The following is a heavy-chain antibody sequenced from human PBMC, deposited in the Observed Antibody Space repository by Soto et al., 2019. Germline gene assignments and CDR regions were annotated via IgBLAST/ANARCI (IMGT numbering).Heavy chain of an antibody. CDR1: CGSINSGGYY. Sequence: SETLSLFCAVSCGSINSGGYYWTWIRQHPGKGLEWIGYIYYNGNTYYNPSLKSRVTISVDTSKSQFSLNLSSVTASDTAVYYCASLAYCSSTSCPPVWGQGTTVTVSS. J-gene: IGHJ6*02. V-gene: IGHV4-31*11. D-gene: IGHD2-2*01. CDR3: ASLAYCSSTSCPPV. CDR2: IYYNGNT.